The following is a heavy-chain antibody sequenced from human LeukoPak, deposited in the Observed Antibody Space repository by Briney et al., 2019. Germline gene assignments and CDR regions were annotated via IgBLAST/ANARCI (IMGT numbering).Heavy chain of an antibody. V-gene: IGHV1-18*04. CDR2: ISDYSGNT. CDR1: GYTFTSYG. Sequence: ASVKVSCKASGYTFTSYGFSGLRQPPARGGVEMIWISDYSGNTNYAQKLQGRVTITTDTSTSTAYMELRSLRSDDTAVYYWARGRVPDRYGDYVFPPEDYWGQGTLVTVSS. CDR3: ARGRVPDRYGDYVFPPEDY. D-gene: IGHD4-17*01. J-gene: IGHJ4*02.